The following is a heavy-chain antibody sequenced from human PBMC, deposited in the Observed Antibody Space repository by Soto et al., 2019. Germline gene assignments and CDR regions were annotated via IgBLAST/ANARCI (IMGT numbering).Heavy chain of an antibody. CDR1: GFTFSSYA. CDR3: AKGGGYDITYYYSMDV. Sequence: EVQLLESGGGLVQPGGSLRLSCAASGFTFSSYAMSWVRQAPGKGLEWVSAISGSGGSTYYADSVKGRFTLSRGNSKNTLYLQMSSLRAEDTAVYYCAKGGGYDITYYYSMDVWGKGTTVTVSS. V-gene: IGHV3-23*01. D-gene: IGHD5-12*01. J-gene: IGHJ6*03. CDR2: ISGSGGST.